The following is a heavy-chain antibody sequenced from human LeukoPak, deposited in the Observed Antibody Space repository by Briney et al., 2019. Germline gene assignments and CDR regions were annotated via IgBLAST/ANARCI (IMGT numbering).Heavy chain of an antibody. Sequence: PGGSLRLSCAASGFTFSSYWMHWVRQAPGKGLVWVSRINSDGSSTSYADSVKGRFTISRDNAKNTLYLQMNSLRAEDTAVYYCARESNTAMVFPYNWFDPRGQGTLVTVSS. V-gene: IGHV3-74*01. J-gene: IGHJ5*02. CDR1: GFTFSSYW. D-gene: IGHD5-18*01. CDR2: INSDGSST. CDR3: ARESNTAMVFPYNWFDP.